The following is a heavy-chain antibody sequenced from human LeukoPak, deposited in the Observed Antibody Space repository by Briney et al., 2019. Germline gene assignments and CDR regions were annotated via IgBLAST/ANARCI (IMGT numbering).Heavy chain of an antibody. J-gene: IGHJ4*02. V-gene: IGHV4-59*01. D-gene: IGHD3-22*01. CDR2: THSSGNT. Sequence: SETLSLTCTVSGGSISNYFWTWLRQPPGKGLDWIGYTHSSGNTNYNPSLKRRVTMSVDTSKNQFSLKLTSVTAADTAIYYCARFEKFYDSSVHYLDYWGQGTLVTVSS. CDR3: ARFEKFYDSSVHYLDY. CDR1: GGSISNYF.